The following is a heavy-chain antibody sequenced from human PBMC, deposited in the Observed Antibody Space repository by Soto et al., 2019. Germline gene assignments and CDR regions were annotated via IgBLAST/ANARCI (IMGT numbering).Heavy chain of an antibody. CDR1: GGSFSVYY. CDR2: INHSGHT. J-gene: IGHJ4*02. V-gene: IGHV4-34*01. D-gene: IGHD3-10*01. Sequence: QVQLQQWGAGLLKPSETLSLTCAVYGGSFSVYYWSWIRQPPGKGLEWIGEINHSGHTNYNPSLKRRGTISVDAFKNHFSLKLTSVTAADTAVYYCARSGHLFDYWGQGTLVTVSS. CDR3: ARSGHLFDY.